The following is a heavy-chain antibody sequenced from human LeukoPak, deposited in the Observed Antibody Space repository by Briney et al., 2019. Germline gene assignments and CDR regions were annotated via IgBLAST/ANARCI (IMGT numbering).Heavy chain of an antibody. Sequence: PSETLSLTCTVSGGSISSYYWSWIRQPPGKGLEWIGYIYYSGSTNYNPSLKSRVTISVDTSKNQFSLKLSSVTAADTAVYYCAGRRGYCSGGSCYNFDYWGQGTLVTVSS. D-gene: IGHD2-15*01. CDR2: IYYSGST. CDR1: GGSISSYY. CDR3: AGRRGYCSGGSCYNFDY. J-gene: IGHJ4*02. V-gene: IGHV4-59*01.